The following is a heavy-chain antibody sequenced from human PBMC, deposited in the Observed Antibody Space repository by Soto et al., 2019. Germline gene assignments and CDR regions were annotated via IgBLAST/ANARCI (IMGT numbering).Heavy chain of an antibody. V-gene: IGHV4-34*01. J-gene: IGHJ4*02. Sequence: SETLSLTCAVYGGSFSGYYWSWIRQPPGKGLEWIGEINHSGSTNYNPSLKSRVTISVDTSKNQFSLKLSSVTAADTAVYYCATTKEYSSDYWGQGTLVTVSS. CDR3: ATTKEYSSDY. CDR1: GGSFSGYY. CDR2: INHSGST. D-gene: IGHD6-6*01.